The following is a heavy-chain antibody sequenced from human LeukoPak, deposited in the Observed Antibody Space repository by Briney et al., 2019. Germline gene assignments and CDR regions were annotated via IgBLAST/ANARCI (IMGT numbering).Heavy chain of an antibody. CDR2: ITDSGDST. J-gene: IGHJ4*02. V-gene: IGHV3-23*01. D-gene: IGHD6-19*01. Sequence: GGSLRLSCAASGFTFISYAMSWVRQAPGKGLEWVSGITDSGDSTYYADSVKGRFTISRDNSKNTLYLQMNSLRAEDTAVYNCAKTGGTSGWQRGLGYWGQGTLVTVSS. CDR3: AKTGGTSGWQRGLGY. CDR1: GFTFISYA.